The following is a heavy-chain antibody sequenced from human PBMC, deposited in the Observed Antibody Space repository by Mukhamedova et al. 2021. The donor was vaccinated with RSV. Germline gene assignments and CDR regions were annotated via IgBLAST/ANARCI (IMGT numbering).Heavy chain of an antibody. J-gene: IGHJ5*02. CDR2: IYYSGST. Sequence: GLEWIGYIYYSGSTNYNPSLKSRVTISVDTSKNQFSLKLSSVTAADTAVYYCARSLHSSGYHWGQGTLVTVSS. V-gene: IGHV4-59*01. D-gene: IGHD3-22*01. CDR3: ARSLHSSGYH.